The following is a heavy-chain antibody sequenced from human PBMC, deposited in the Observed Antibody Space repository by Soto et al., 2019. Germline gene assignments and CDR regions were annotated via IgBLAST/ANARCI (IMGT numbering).Heavy chain of an antibody. D-gene: IGHD3-9*01. Sequence: SETLSLTCAVSGGSISSGGYSWSWLRQPPGKGLEWIGYIYHSGSTYYNPSLKSRVTISVDRSKNPFSLKLSSVTAADTAVYYCARGQTYYDILTGYTTYYFDYWGQGTLVTVSS. CDR3: ARGQTYYDILTGYTTYYFDY. V-gene: IGHV4-30-2*01. J-gene: IGHJ4*02. CDR2: IYHSGST. CDR1: GGSISSGGYS.